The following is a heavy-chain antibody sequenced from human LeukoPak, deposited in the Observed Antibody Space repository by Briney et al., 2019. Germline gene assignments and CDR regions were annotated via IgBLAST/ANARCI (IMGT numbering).Heavy chain of an antibody. J-gene: IGHJ4*02. CDR3: ARFGYYDSSGYYFDY. CDR1: GGSISSYY. Sequence: SETLSLTCTVSGGSISSYYWSWIRQPAGKELEWIGRIYTSGSTNYNPSLMSRVTMSVDTSKNQFSLKLSSVTAADTAVYYCARFGYYDSSGYYFDYWGQGTLVTVSS. V-gene: IGHV4-4*07. D-gene: IGHD3-22*01. CDR2: IYTSGST.